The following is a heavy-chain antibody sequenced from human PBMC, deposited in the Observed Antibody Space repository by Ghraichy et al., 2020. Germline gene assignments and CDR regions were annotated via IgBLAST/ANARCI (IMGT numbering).Heavy chain of an antibody. Sequence: SQTLSLTCTVSGGSISSYYWSWIRQPPGKGLEWIGYIYYSGSTNYNPSLKSRVTISVDTSKNQFSLKLSSVTAADTAVYYCARVGDGYNYNYYYGMDVWGQGTTVTVSS. V-gene: IGHV4-59*01. D-gene: IGHD5-24*01. CDR3: ARVGDGYNYNYYYGMDV. J-gene: IGHJ6*02. CDR1: GGSISSYY. CDR2: IYYSGST.